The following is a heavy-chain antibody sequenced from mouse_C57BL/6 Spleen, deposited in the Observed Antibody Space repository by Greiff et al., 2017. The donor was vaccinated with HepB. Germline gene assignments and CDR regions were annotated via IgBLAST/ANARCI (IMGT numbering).Heavy chain of an antibody. V-gene: IGHV1-82*01. Sequence: VQLQQSGPELVKPGASVKISCKASGYAFSSSWMNWVKQRPGKGLEWIGRIYPGDGDTNYNGKFKGKATLTADKSSSTAYMQLSSLTSEDSAVYFCASLYYDGYYDYAMGYWGQGTSVTVSS. J-gene: IGHJ4*01. D-gene: IGHD2-3*01. CDR3: ASLYYDGYYDYAMGY. CDR2: IYPGDGDT. CDR1: GYAFSSSW.